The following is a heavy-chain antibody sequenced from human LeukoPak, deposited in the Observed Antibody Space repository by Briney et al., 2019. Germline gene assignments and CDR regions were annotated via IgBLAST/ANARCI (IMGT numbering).Heavy chain of an antibody. D-gene: IGHD3-22*01. Sequence: ASVKVSCKVSGYTLTELSMHWVRQAPGKGLEWMGGFDPEDGETIYAQKFQGRVTMTEDTSTDTAYMELSSLRSEDTAVYYCATLSRYYDSSGYSDYWGQGTLVTVSS. CDR1: GYTLTELS. CDR3: ATLSRYYDSSGYSDY. J-gene: IGHJ4*02. V-gene: IGHV1-24*01. CDR2: FDPEDGET.